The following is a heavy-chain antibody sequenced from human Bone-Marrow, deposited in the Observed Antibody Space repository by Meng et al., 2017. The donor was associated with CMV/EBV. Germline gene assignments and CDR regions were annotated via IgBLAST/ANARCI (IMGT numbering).Heavy chain of an antibody. V-gene: IGHV4-34*01. CDR1: GGSFSGYY. Sequence: SQTLSLTCAVYGGSFSGYYWSWIRQPPGKGLEWIGEINHSGSTNYNPSLKSRVTISVDTSKNQFSLKLNSVTAADTAVYYCARGYASGYPFWGQGTLVTVSS. CDR2: INHSGST. J-gene: IGHJ4*02. D-gene: IGHD3-3*01. CDR3: ARGYASGYPF.